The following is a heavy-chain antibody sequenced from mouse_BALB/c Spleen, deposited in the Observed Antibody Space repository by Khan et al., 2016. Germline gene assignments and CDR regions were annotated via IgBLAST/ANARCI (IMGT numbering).Heavy chain of an antibody. CDR2: INPSTGYT. CDR3: VSYYGSSYYAMDY. V-gene: IGHV1-7*01. CDR1: GYTFTSYW. J-gene: IGHJ4*01. D-gene: IGHD1-1*01. Sequence: QVQLQQSGAELAKPGASVKMSCKASGYTFTSYWMHWVKQRPGQGLEWIGYINPSTGYTEYNQKFKDKATLTADKSSSTAYMQLSSLTSEDSAVYYCVSYYGSSYYAMDYWGQGTSVTVSS.